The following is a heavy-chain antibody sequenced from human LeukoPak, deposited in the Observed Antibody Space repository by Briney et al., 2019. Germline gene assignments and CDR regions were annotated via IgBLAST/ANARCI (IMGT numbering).Heavy chain of an antibody. CDR2: IYLYGTT. Sequence: PSETLSLTCSVSIGSISSSKWWSWVRQSPVKGLEWIGEIYLYGTTNYDPSFTSRVTMSVDRSRNQFSLKLTSVTAADTAVYYCARQKWEQQGRDYYFNGLDVWGPGTTVIVSS. J-gene: IGHJ6*02. V-gene: IGHV4-4*02. CDR1: IGSISSSKW. CDR3: ARQKWEQQGRDYYFNGLDV. D-gene: IGHD1/OR15-1a*01.